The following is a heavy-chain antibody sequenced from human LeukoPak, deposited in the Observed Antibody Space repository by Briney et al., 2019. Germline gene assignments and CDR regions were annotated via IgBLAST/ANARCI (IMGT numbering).Heavy chain of an antibody. V-gene: IGHV1-2*02. CDR3: ARAGYCSTTSCSYDAFDI. CDR1: GYTFTGYY. J-gene: IGHJ3*02. D-gene: IGHD2-2*03. CDR2: INPNSGGT. Sequence: ASVKVSCKASGYTFTGYYMHWVRQAPGQGLEWMGWINPNSGGTNYAQKFQGRVTMTRDTSISTAYMELSRLRSDDTAVYSCARAGYCSTTSCSYDAFDIWGQGTMVIVSS.